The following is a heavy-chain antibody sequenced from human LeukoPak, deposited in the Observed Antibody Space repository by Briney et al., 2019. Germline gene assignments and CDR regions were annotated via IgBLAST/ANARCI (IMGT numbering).Heavy chain of an antibody. V-gene: IGHV1-18*01. D-gene: IGHD4-17*01. CDR3: ARDPIYGDSLYYYYGMDV. CDR1: GYIFSNYG. CDR2: ISSGGNT. J-gene: IGHJ6*02. Sequence: ASVKVSCKATGYIFSNYGISWVRQAPGHGLEWMGWISSGGNTNYAPKFQDRATMTTDTSTSTAYMELRSLRSDDTAVYYCARDPIYGDSLYYYYGMDVWGQGTTVTVSS.